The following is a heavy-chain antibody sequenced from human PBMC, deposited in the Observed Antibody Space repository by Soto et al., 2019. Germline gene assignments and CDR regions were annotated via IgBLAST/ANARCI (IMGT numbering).Heavy chain of an antibody. J-gene: IGHJ6*02. Sequence: SVTLSLTCAVYGGSFSGYYWTWIRQPPGTGLEWIGEINHSGSTNYNPSLKRRVTISVDTSKNQFSLKLSSVTAADTAVYYCARLAASGYYYYYGMDVWGQGTTVTVSS. CDR1: GGSFSGYY. V-gene: IGHV4-34*01. D-gene: IGHD6-25*01. CDR3: ARLAASGYYYYYGMDV. CDR2: INHSGST.